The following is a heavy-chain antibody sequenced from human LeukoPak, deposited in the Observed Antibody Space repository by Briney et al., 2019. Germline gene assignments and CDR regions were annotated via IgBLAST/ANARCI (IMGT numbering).Heavy chain of an antibody. D-gene: IGHD3-16*02. Sequence: ASVKVSCKASGYTFTGYYMLWGRQAPGQGLEWMGWINPSSGGTNYAQKFQGRVTMTRDTSITTAYMELSRLRSDDTAVYYCARDPITFGGVIVIPEILGMDVWGQGTRSPSP. CDR1: GYTFTGYY. V-gene: IGHV1-2*02. CDR3: ARDPITFGGVIVIPEILGMDV. CDR2: INPSSGGT. J-gene: IGHJ6*02.